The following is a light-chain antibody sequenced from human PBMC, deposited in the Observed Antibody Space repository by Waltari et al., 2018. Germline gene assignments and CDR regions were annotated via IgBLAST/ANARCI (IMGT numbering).Light chain of an antibody. CDR1: SLRRDY. Sequence: SSELTQDPAVSVALGQTVRITCPGDSLRRDYASWYQQKPGQAPVLVIYGKNNRPSGIPDRFSGSTSGNTASLTITGAQAEDEADYFCDSRDSSGNQWVFGGGTKLTVL. J-gene: IGLJ3*02. V-gene: IGLV3-19*01. CDR3: DSRDSSGNQWV. CDR2: GKN.